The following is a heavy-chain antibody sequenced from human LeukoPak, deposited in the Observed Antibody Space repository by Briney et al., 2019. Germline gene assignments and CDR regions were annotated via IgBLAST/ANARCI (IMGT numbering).Heavy chain of an antibody. J-gene: IGHJ6*02. D-gene: IGHD6-25*01. CDR3: ASSTRFQAAPYYYYYGMDV. Sequence: SETLSLTCAVSGGSISSSNWWSWVRQPPGKGLEWIGEIYHSGSTNYNPSLKSRVTISVDKSKNQFSLKLSSVTAADTAVYYCASSTRFQAAPYYYYYGMDVWGQGTTVTVSS. CDR2: IYHSGST. V-gene: IGHV4-4*02. CDR1: GGSISSSNW.